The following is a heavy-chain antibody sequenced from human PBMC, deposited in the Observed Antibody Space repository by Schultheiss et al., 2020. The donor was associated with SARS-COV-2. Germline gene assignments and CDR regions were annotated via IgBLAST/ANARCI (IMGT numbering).Heavy chain of an antibody. CDR1: GASVSSSNW. CDR2: IYFIGET. V-gene: IGHV4-4*02. J-gene: IGHJ6*04. Sequence: SETLSLTCAVSGASVSSSNWWSWVRQTPGKGLEWIGEIYFIGETKYNPSLKSRVTISVDTSKNQFSLKLSSVTAADTAVYYCASTLGPYCSSTSCYDRGDVWGKGTTVTVSS. CDR3: ASTLGPYCSSTSCYDRGDV. D-gene: IGHD2-2*01.